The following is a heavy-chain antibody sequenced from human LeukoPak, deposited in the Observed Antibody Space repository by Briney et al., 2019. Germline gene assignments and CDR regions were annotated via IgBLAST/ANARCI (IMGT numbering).Heavy chain of an antibody. CDR3: ARLSGYCSSTSCYEFGP. D-gene: IGHD2-2*01. V-gene: IGHV4-38-2*01. CDR2: IYHSGST. Sequence: PSETLSLTCAVSGYSISSGYYWGWIRQPPGKGLEWIGSIYHSGSTYYNPSLKSRVTISVDTSKNQFSLKLSSVTAADTAVYYCARLSGYCSSTSCYEFGPWGQGTPVTVSS. CDR1: GYSISSGYY. J-gene: IGHJ5*02.